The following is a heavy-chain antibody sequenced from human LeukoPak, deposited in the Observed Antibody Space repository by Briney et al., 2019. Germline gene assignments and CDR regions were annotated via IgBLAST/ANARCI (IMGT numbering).Heavy chain of an antibody. CDR1: GGTFSSYA. D-gene: IGHD1-26*01. Sequence: ASVKVSCKASGGTFSSYAISWVRQAPGQGLEWMGGIIPIFGTANYAQKFQGRVTINADESTSTAYMELSSLRSEDTAVYYCALGLELRGDAFDIWGQGTMVTVSS. CDR3: ALGLELRGDAFDI. CDR2: IIPIFGTA. V-gene: IGHV1-69*13. J-gene: IGHJ3*02.